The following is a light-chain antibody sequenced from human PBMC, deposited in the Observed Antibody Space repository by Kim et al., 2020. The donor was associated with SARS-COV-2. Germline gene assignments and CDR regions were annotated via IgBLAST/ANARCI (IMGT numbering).Light chain of an antibody. J-gene: IGKJ1*01. Sequence: DIQMTQSPSTLSASVGDRVTITCRASQSISSWLAWYQQKPGKAPKLLIYKASSLVSWVPSRFSGSGSGTEFTLTISSLQPDDFAIYYCQQYNTLTFGQGTKVDIK. CDR2: KAS. V-gene: IGKV1-5*03. CDR1: QSISSW. CDR3: QQYNTLT.